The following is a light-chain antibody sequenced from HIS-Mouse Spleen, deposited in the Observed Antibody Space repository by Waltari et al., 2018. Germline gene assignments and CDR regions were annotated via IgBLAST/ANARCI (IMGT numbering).Light chain of an antibody. V-gene: IGLV2-23*01. CDR1: SSDVGSFNL. CDR2: EGS. J-gene: IGLJ3*02. CDR3: CSYAGSSTWV. Sequence: QSALTQPASVSGSPGQSITISCTGTSSDVGSFNLVPWYQQHPGKAPKHMIYEGSNRRSGVSDRFSGSKAGNTSFLTISGLQAEDEADYYCCSYAGSSTWVFGGGTKLTVL.